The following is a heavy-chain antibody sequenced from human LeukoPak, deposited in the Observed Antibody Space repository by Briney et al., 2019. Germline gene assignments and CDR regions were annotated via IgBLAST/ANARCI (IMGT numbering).Heavy chain of an antibody. D-gene: IGHD4-23*01. CDR1: GGSISSHY. V-gene: IGHV4-59*08. J-gene: IGHJ5*02. CDR2: THYSGSA. CDR3: ARRVTSNCFDP. Sequence: SETLSLIRSVSGGSISSHYWSWIRQPPGKGLEWIGYTHYSGSANYNPSLKSRVTMSVDTSKNQFSLNLSSVTAADTAVYYCARRVTSNCFDPWGQGTLVTVSS.